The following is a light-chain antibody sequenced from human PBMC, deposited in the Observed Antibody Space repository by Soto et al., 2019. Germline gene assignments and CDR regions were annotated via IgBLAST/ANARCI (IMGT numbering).Light chain of an antibody. V-gene: IGKV3D-20*02. CDR2: GVS. CDR1: QGVSRGY. CDR3: QQRSKWVT. J-gene: IGKJ4*01. Sequence: EIVLTQSPRTLSLSPGERATLSCRASQGVSRGYLAWYQQKAGQAPRLLIYGVSSRATGVSHRFSGSGSGTDFTLSISGLEPEDFAVYYCQQRSKWVTFGRGTKV.